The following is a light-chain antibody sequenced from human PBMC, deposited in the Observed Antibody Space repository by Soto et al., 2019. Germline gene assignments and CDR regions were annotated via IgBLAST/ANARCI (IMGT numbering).Light chain of an antibody. CDR3: QTWGTGIHVV. V-gene: IGLV4-69*01. Sequence: QPVLTQSPSASASLGASVKLTCTLSSGHSSYAIAWHQQQPEKGPRCLMKLDSDGSHTKGDAIPDRFSGSSSGAERYLTISSLQSEAEADYICQTWGTGIHVVFGGGTKLTVL. CDR1: SGHSSYA. CDR2: LDSDGSH. J-gene: IGLJ2*01.